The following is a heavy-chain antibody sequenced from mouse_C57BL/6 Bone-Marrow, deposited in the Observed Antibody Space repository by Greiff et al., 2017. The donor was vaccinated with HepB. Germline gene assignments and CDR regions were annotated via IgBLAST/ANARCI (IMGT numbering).Heavy chain of an antibody. Sequence: DVQLVESGGDLVKPGGSLKLSCAASGFTFSSYGMSWVRQTPDKRLEWVATISSGGSYTYYPDSVKGRFTISRDNAKNTLYLQMSSLKSEDTAMYYCARFLYGYGMDYWGQGTSVTVSS. D-gene: IGHD2-2*01. CDR2: ISSGGSYT. V-gene: IGHV5-6*01. CDR1: GFTFSSYG. J-gene: IGHJ4*01. CDR3: ARFLYGYGMDY.